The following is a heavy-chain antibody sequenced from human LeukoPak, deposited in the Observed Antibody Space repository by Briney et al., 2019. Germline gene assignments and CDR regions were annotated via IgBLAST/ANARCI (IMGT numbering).Heavy chain of an antibody. J-gene: IGHJ4*02. CDR3: VTPLRWALSNDY. V-gene: IGHV3-15*01. Sequence: PGGSLRLSCAASGFTFSSIWMTWVRQTPGRGLEWVAFFRTTPDGGTGEYAAPVRGRFTISRDVSINTLFLQMNSLKIEDTGVYYCVTPLRWALSNDYWGQGTLVTVSS. CDR2: FRTTPDGGTG. CDR1: GFTFSSIW. D-gene: IGHD4-23*01.